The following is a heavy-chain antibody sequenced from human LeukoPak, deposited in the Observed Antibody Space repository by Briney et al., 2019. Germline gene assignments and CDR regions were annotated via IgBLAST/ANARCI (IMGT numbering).Heavy chain of an antibody. J-gene: IGHJ4*02. Sequence: ASVKVSCKASGYTFTSYGISWVRQAPGQGLEWMGWISAYNGNTNYAQKLQGRVTMTTDTSTSTAYMELRSLRSDDTAVYYCASGYCSSTSCSYTYDYWGQGTLVTVSS. D-gene: IGHD2-2*03. V-gene: IGHV1-18*01. CDR1: GYTFTSYG. CDR3: ASGYCSSTSCSYTYDY. CDR2: ISAYNGNT.